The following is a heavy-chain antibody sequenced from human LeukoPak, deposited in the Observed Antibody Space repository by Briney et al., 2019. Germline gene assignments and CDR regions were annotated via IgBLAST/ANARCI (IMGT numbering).Heavy chain of an antibody. Sequence: PGGSLLLSCAAAGFTFSSYAMSGVRQAPGKGVEGVSAISGSGGSTYYADSVKGRFTISRDNSKNTLYLQMNSLRAEDTAVYYCAKDMVRGVKDYWGQGTLVTVSS. D-gene: IGHD3-10*01. CDR1: GFTFSSYA. J-gene: IGHJ4*02. CDR3: AKDMVRGVKDY. V-gene: IGHV3-23*01. CDR2: ISGSGGST.